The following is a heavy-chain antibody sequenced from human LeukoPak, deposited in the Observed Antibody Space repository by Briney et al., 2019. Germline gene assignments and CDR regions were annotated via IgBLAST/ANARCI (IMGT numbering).Heavy chain of an antibody. J-gene: IGHJ6*03. CDR1: GFTLSTYS. Sequence: GGSLRLSCVASGFTLSTYSMNWVRQAPGKGLEWVSSISSSSSYIYHADSVKGRFTISRDNAKNSLYLQMSSLRAEDTAVYYCARDPEHGDYYYYYYMDVWGKGTTVTVSS. CDR3: ARDPEHGDYYYYYYMDV. D-gene: IGHD4-17*01. CDR2: ISSSSSYI. V-gene: IGHV3-21*06.